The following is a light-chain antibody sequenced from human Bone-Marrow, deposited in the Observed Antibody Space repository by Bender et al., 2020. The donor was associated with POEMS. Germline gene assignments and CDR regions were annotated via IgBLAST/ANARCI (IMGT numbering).Light chain of an antibody. CDR2: DVN. V-gene: IGLV2-14*03. Sequence: QSALTQPASLSGSPGQSITISCTGTSRDIGAYNYVSWYQQHADTAPKLLIYDVNSRPSRVSNRFSGSKSGNTASLTISGLQAEDEAEYFCSSYTTDTTFVFGLGTTVTVL. CDR3: SSYTTDTTFV. CDR1: SRDIGAYNY. J-gene: IGLJ1*01.